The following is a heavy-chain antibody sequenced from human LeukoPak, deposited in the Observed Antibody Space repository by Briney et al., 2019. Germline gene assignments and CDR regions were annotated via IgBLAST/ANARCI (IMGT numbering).Heavy chain of an antibody. CDR3: ATDLHRIVGATLLDY. V-gene: IGHV1-24*01. CDR1: GYILTELS. J-gene: IGHJ4*02. D-gene: IGHD1-26*01. CDR2: FDPEDGET. Sequence: GASVKVSCKFSGYILTELSMHWVRQAPGKGLEWMGGFDPEDGETIYAQRFQGRVTMTEDTSTDTAYMELNSLRSEDTAVYYCATDLHRIVGATLLDYGGQGTVITVSS.